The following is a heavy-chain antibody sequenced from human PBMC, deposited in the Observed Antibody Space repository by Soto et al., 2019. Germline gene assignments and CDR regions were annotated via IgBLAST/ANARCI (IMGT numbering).Heavy chain of an antibody. CDR3: ARGVCHSRLVDY. CDR1: GGSVSSGGYY. J-gene: IGHJ4*02. V-gene: IGHV4-31*03. D-gene: IGHD6-13*01. CDR2: IYYSGST. Sequence: QVQLQESGPGLVKPSQTLSLTCTVSGGSVSSGGYYWSWIRQHPGKGPEWIGYIYYSGSTYYNPSLKKRVTISVNPSKNQFTLALSSVSAGDTAGYLCARGVCHSRLVDYWGQGTLVTVSS.